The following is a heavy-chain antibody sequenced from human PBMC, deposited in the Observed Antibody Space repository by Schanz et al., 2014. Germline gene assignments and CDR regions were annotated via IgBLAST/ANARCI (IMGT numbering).Heavy chain of an antibody. J-gene: IGHJ4*02. Sequence: EVQLLESGGGLVQPGGSLRLSCAASGFTFSSYNMNWVRQAPGKGLEWVSSISWNSGSIDYADSVKGRFTISRDNAKNSLYLQMNSLRAEDTALYYCAKDGIMVQGVIWERYFDSWGQGTLGTVSS. V-gene: IGHV3-9*01. CDR1: GFTFSSYN. CDR3: AKDGIMVQGVIWERYFDS. D-gene: IGHD3-10*01. CDR2: ISWNSGSI.